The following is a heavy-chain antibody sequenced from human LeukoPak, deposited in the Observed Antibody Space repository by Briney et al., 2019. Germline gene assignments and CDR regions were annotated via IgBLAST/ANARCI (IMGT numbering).Heavy chain of an antibody. CDR3: ARLGYYGSGSYYYFDY. J-gene: IGHJ4*02. CDR1: GFTFSSYW. V-gene: IGHV3-74*01. D-gene: IGHD3-10*01. CDR2: INSDGSST. Sequence: GGSLRLSCAASGFTFSSYWMHWVRQAPGKGLVWVSRINSDGSSTSYADSVKGRFTISRDNAKNSLYLQMNSLRAEDTAVYYCARLGYYGSGSYYYFDYWGQGTLVTVSS.